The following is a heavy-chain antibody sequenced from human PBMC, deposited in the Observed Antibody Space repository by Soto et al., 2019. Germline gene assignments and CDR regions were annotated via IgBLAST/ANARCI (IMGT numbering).Heavy chain of an antibody. J-gene: IGHJ4*02. Sequence: GGSLRLSCAASGFTFSSYGMHWVRQAPGKGLEWVAVIWYDGSNKYYADSVKGRFTISRDNSKNTLYLQMNSLRAEDTAVYYCERGDLYTQFDYWGPGTMVTVYS. CDR3: ERGDLYTQFDY. D-gene: IGHD2-2*02. CDR2: IWYDGSNK. CDR1: GFTFSSYG. V-gene: IGHV3-33*01.